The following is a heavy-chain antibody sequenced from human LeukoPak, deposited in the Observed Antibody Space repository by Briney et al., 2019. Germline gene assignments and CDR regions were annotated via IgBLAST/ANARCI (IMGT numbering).Heavy chain of an antibody. CDR3: ARDRYYYDSTEYFQH. CDR1: GYTFIRYS. D-gene: IGHD3-22*01. Sequence: ASLKVSCKTSGYTFIRYSIGWVRQAPGQGLEWMGWISTYNGDTKYAQKFQDRVTMTTDTSTSTAYLEMRRLRFDDTAVYFCARDRYYYDSTEYFQHWGQGTLVTVSS. CDR2: ISTYNGDT. V-gene: IGHV1-18*01. J-gene: IGHJ1*01.